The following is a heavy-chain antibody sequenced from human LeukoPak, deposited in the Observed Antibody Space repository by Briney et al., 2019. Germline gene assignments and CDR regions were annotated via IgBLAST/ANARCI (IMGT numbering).Heavy chain of an antibody. D-gene: IGHD2-15*01. Sequence: ASVKVSCKASGYTFTGYYMHWERQAPGQGLEWMGWINPNSGGTNYAQKFQGRVTMTRDTSISTAYMELSRLRSDDTTVYYCARDQVAPYCSGGSCYSRPWFDPWGQGTLVTVSS. V-gene: IGHV1-2*02. J-gene: IGHJ5*02. CDR3: ARDQVAPYCSGGSCYSRPWFDP. CDR1: GYTFTGYY. CDR2: INPNSGGT.